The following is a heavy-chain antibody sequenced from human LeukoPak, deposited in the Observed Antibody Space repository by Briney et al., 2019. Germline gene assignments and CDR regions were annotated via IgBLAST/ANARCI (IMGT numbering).Heavy chain of an antibody. J-gene: IGHJ3*01. V-gene: IGHV4-4*07. Sequence: SETLSLTCTVSRGSISNYYWSWIRQPAGKGLEWIGRIYTSGTADYNPSLKSRVTISIDTSKNQFSLKLSSVTAADTAVYYCASSYGESSGYIPWAFWGQGTMVTVSS. D-gene: IGHD3-22*01. CDR2: IYTSGTA. CDR3: ASSYGESSGYIPWAF. CDR1: RGSISNYY.